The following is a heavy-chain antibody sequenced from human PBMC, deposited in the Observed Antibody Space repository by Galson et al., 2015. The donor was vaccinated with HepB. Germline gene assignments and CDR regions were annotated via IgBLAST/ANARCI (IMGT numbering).Heavy chain of an antibody. J-gene: IGHJ6*02. CDR3: ASPGDDFWSGYYPGGYYYYYGMDV. CDR1: GGTFSSYA. Sequence: SVKVSCKASGGTFSSYAISWVRQAPGQGLEWMGGIIPIFGTANYAQKFQGRVTITADKSTSTAYMELSSLRSEDTAVYYCASPGDDFWSGYYPGGYYYYYGMDVWGQGTTVTVSS. D-gene: IGHD3-3*01. V-gene: IGHV1-69*06. CDR2: IIPIFGTA.